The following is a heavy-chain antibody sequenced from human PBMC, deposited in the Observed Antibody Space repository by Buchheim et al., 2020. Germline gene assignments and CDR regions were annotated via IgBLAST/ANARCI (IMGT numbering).Heavy chain of an antibody. CDR1: GDSISSDNW. CDR2: DYHSGIT. Sequence: QVQLQESGPGLVKPSGTLSLTCAVSGDSISSDNWWSWVRQPPGQGLEWIAEDYHSGITNYNPSLKSRVTISIDKSQNQFSLKLTSMTAADTAVYYCASVSFYGDSNFDCWGQGTL. J-gene: IGHJ4*02. V-gene: IGHV4-4*02. CDR3: ASVSFYGDSNFDC. D-gene: IGHD4-17*01.